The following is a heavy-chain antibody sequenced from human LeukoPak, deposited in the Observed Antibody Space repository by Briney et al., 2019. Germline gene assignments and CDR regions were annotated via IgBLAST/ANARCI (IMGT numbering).Heavy chain of an antibody. CDR2: ISPNSGGT. D-gene: IGHD2-2*01. Sequence: ASVKVSCKASGYTFTGYYIHLVRQAPGQGLEWMGWISPNSGGTKYAQNFQGRVTMTRDTSISTAYMELNRLRSDDTAVYYCARGDCSTISCPSDPRGQGTLVTVSS. CDR1: GYTFTGYY. J-gene: IGHJ5*02. V-gene: IGHV1-2*02. CDR3: ARGDCSTISCPSDP.